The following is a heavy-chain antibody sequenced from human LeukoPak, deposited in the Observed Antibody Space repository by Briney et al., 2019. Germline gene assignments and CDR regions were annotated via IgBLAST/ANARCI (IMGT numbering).Heavy chain of an antibody. CDR2: INHSGST. J-gene: IGHJ4*02. CDR1: GGSFSGYY. Sequence: SETLSLTCAVYGGSFSGYYWSWIRQPPGKGLEWIGEINHSGSTSYNPSLKSRVTISVDTSKNQFSLKLSSVTAADTAVYYCEARGGDYYGSGSDFDYWGQGTLVTVSS. D-gene: IGHD3-10*01. V-gene: IGHV4-34*01. CDR3: EARGGDYYGSGSDFDY.